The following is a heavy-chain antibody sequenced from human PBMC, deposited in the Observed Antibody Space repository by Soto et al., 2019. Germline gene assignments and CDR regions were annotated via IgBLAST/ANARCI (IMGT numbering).Heavy chain of an antibody. J-gene: IGHJ1*01. Sequence: QVQLLQSGPEVKKSGASVKLSCTASGYTSKTHYLQWVREAPGQGLQWMGLINRSGRGALYAQKFQGRVALTMDTSTRTVFLEMNSLRSEDTAVYYCATVESCGGDCYYFQHWGQGTGLTVSS. CDR1: GYTSKTHY. CDR3: ATVESCGGDCYYFQH. D-gene: IGHD2-21*01. V-gene: IGHV1-46*02. CDR2: INRSGRGA.